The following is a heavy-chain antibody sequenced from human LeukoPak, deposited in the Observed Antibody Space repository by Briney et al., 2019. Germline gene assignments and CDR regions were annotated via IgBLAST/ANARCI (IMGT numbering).Heavy chain of an antibody. CDR1: SGSISSYY. J-gene: IGHJ3*02. CDR2: IYYTGST. D-gene: IGHD4-17*01. CDR3: ARTTVTSAFDI. V-gene: IGHV4-59*08. Sequence: SETLSLTCTVSSGSISSYYWSWIRQPPGKGLEWIGYIYYTGSTNYNPSLKSRVTISVDTSKNQFSLNLSSVTAADTAVYYCARTTVTSAFDIWGQGTMVTVSS.